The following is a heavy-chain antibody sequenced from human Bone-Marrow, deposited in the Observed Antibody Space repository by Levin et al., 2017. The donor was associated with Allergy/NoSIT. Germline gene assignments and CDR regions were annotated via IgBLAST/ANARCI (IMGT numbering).Heavy chain of an antibody. J-gene: IGHJ4*02. CDR2: IWYDGSYK. Sequence: PGGSLRLSCAASGFTFSSYGMHWVRQAPGKGLEWVAVIWYDGSYKYYADSVRGRFTISRDNSKNTVYLQMNSLRAEDTAVYYCARHNSSVDYWGQGTLVTVSS. CDR1: GFTFSSYG. D-gene: IGHD6-6*01. V-gene: IGHV3-33*01. CDR3: ARHNSSVDY.